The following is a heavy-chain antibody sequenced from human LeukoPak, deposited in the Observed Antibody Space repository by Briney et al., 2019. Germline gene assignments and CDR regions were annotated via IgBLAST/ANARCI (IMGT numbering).Heavy chain of an antibody. CDR3: ARDRVYLGREDAFDI. CDR1: GFSVSSRF. D-gene: IGHD7-27*01. CDR2: FYSIGST. V-gene: IGHV3-53*01. Sequence: PGGSLRLSCAASGFSVSSRFMSWVRQAPGKGLGWDSVFYSIGSTFYADSVKGRFTISRDNSKNTLYLHMNSLRTEDTAVYYCARDRVYLGREDAFDIRGQGTMVTVSS. J-gene: IGHJ3*02.